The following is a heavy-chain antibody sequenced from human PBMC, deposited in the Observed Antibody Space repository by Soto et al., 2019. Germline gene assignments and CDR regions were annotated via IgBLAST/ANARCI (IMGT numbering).Heavy chain of an antibody. CDR3: ARTTGYCISTSCQNYYYYGMDV. CDR1: GGTFSSYA. V-gene: IGHV1-69*12. J-gene: IGHJ6*02. Sequence: QVQLVQSGAEVKKPGSSVKVSCKASGGTFSSYAISWVRQAPGQGLEWMGGIIPIFGTANYAQKFQGRVTITADEFTSTAYMELSSLGSEDTAVYYWARTTGYCISTSCQNYYYYGMDVWGQGTTVTVSS. CDR2: IIPIFGTA. D-gene: IGHD2-2*01.